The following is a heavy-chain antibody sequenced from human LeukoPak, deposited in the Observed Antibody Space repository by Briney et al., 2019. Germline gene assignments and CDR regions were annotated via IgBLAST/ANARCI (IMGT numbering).Heavy chain of an antibody. CDR1: GFTVSSNY. J-gene: IGHJ6*03. CDR3: ARSPEQQLVRPAYYYYMDV. CDR2: IYSGGST. V-gene: IGHV3-66*01. Sequence: GGSLRLSCAASGFTVSSNYMSWVRQAPGKGLEWVSVIYSGGSTYYADSVKGRFTISRDNAKNSLYLQMNSLRAEDTAVYYCARSPEQQLVRPAYYYYMDVWAKGPRSPSP. D-gene: IGHD6-13*01.